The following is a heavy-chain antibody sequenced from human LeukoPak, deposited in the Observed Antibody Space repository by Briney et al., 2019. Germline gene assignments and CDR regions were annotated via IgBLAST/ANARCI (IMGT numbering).Heavy chain of an antibody. D-gene: IGHD3-10*01. CDR2: INPNSGGT. Sequence: ASVKVSCKASGYTFISDYMHWVRQAPGQGLEWMGWINPNSGGTNYAQKFQGRVTMTRDTSISTAYMELSRLRSDDTAVYYCARVGLRITMVRGVIPLPYYWGQGTLVTVSS. CDR1: GYTFISDY. J-gene: IGHJ4*02. V-gene: IGHV1-2*02. CDR3: ARVGLRITMVRGVIPLPYY.